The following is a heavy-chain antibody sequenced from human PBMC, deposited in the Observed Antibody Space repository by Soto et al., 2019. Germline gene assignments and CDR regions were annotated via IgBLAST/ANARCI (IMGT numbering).Heavy chain of an antibody. Sequence: QVQLVESGGGVVQPGRSLRLSCAASGFTFSSYAMHWVRQAPGKGLEWVAVISYDGSNKYYADSGKGRFTISRDNSNNTLYLQMISLRAVDTAVYFCARDRLRYNWNDFPYYYYGMDVWGQGTTVTVSS. CDR3: ARDRLRYNWNDFPYYYYGMDV. CDR1: GFTFSSYA. V-gene: IGHV3-30-3*01. CDR2: ISYDGSNK. J-gene: IGHJ6*02. D-gene: IGHD1-1*01.